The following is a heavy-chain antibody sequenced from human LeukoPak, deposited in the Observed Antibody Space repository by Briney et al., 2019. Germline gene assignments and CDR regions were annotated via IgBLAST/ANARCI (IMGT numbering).Heavy chain of an antibody. CDR2: ISGSGGST. D-gene: IGHD2-2*01. CDR3: ANRQGMVVPAAIGYYYGMDV. V-gene: IGHV3-23*01. CDR1: GFTFSSYA. Sequence: GGSLRLSCAASGFTFSSYAMSWVRQAPGKGLEWVSAISGSGGSTYYADSVKGRFTISRDNSKNTLYLQMNSLRAEDTAVYYCANRQGMVVPAAIGYYYGMDVWGQGTTVTVSS. J-gene: IGHJ6*02.